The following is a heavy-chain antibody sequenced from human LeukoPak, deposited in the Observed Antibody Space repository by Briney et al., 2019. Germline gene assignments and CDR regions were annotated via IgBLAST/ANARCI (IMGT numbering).Heavy chain of an antibody. CDR2: ISYVGSDK. CDR1: GFIFSSYG. J-gene: IGHJ4*02. D-gene: IGHD5-24*01. V-gene: IGHV3-30*18. Sequence: GGSLRLSCAASGFIFSSYGMHWVRQAPGKGLEWVAVISYVGSDKYYTDPVRGRFTISRDNSKTTRYLQMNSLRTEDTAVYYCAKGGEMGTIRGYFDYLGQGTMVTVSS. CDR3: AKGGEMGTIRGYFDY.